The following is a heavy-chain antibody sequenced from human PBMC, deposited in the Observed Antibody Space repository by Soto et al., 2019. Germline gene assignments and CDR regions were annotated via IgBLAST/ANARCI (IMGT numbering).Heavy chain of an antibody. J-gene: IGHJ5*02. D-gene: IGHD6-13*01. CDR1: GFTFSSYS. CDR3: ARDRSSRSPFNWFDP. Sequence: EVQLVESGGGLVQPGGSLRLSCSASGFTFSSYSMNWVRQAPGKGLEWVSYISSSSSTIYYADSVKGRFTISRDKAKNSLYLQMNSLGAEDTAVYYCARDRSSRSPFNWFDPWGQGTLVTVSS. V-gene: IGHV3-48*01. CDR2: ISSSSSTI.